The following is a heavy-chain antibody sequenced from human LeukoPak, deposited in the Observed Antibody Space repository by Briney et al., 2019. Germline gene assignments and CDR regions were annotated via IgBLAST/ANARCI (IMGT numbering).Heavy chain of an antibody. CDR3: ARVTIRDGYSDAFDI. D-gene: IGHD5-24*01. CDR1: GFTFNNHD. V-gene: IGHV3-66*01. Sequence: PGGSLRLSCAASGFTFNNHDMTWVRQAPGKGLEWVSVIYSGGSTYYADSVKGRFTISRDNSKNTLYLQMNSLRAEDTAVYYCARVTIRDGYSDAFDIWGQGTMVTVSS. CDR2: IYSGGST. J-gene: IGHJ3*02.